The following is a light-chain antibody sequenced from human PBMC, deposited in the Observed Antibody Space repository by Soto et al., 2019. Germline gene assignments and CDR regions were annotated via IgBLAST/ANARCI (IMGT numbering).Light chain of an antibody. CDR2: YTS. CDR1: QSVSSY. CDR3: HQRQSWPRT. V-gene: IGKV3-11*01. Sequence: EIVMTQSPATLSVSPVERATLSCMASQSVSSYLAWYQHKPGQAPRLLIYYTSNRATGIPARFSGSGSGTDFTLTINSLAPEDFAIYYCHQRQSWPRTFGQGTKVDI. J-gene: IGKJ1*01.